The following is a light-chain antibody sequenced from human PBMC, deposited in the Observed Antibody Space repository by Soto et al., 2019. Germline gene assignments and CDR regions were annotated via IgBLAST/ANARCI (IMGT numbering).Light chain of an antibody. V-gene: IGKV3-15*01. CDR3: QQYNNWPPWT. Sequence: EIVMTQSPATLPVSPGERATLSCRASQSVSSNLAWYQQKPGQAPRLLIYGASTRATGIPARFSGSGSGTEFTLTISSLQSEDFAVYYCQQYNNWPPWTFGQGTTVEI. J-gene: IGKJ1*01. CDR2: GAS. CDR1: QSVSSN.